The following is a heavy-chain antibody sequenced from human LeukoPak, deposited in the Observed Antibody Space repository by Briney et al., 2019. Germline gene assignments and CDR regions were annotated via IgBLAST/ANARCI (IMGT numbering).Heavy chain of an antibody. CDR3: ARAGVFAWFDP. CDR2: IYYSGST. J-gene: IGHJ5*02. Sequence: SETLSLTCTVSGGSLSSGDYYWSWIRQPPGKGLEWIGYIYYSGSTYYNPSLKSRVTISVDTSKNQFSLKLSSVTAADTAVYYCARAGVFAWFDPWGQGTLVTVSS. V-gene: IGHV4-30-4*08. CDR1: GGSLSSGDYY. D-gene: IGHD1-14*01.